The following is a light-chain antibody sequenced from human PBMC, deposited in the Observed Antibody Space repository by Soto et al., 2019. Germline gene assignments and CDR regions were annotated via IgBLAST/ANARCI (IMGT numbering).Light chain of an antibody. CDR2: EVS. Sequence: SVLTQPPPPSGSPGPSVPISRPRTSSDVGGYNYVSWYQQHPGKAPKLMIYEVSKRPSGVPDRFSGSKSGNTASLTVSGLQAEDEADYYCSSYAGSNNYVFGTGTKVTVL. J-gene: IGLJ1*01. V-gene: IGLV2-8*01. CDR1: SSDVGGYNY. CDR3: SSYAGSNNYV.